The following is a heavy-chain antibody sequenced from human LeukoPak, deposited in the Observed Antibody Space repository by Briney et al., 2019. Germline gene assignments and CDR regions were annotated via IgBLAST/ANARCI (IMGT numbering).Heavy chain of an antibody. D-gene: IGHD3-10*01. Sequence: PGGSLRLSCAASGFTFSSYAMSWVRQAPGKGLEWVSIISGSGGSTYYADSVKGRFTISRDNSKNTLYLQMNSLRAEDTAVYYCARDVMWFGSDPDYWGQGTLVTVSS. CDR2: ISGSGGST. J-gene: IGHJ4*02. CDR3: ARDVMWFGSDPDY. CDR1: GFTFSSYA. V-gene: IGHV3-23*01.